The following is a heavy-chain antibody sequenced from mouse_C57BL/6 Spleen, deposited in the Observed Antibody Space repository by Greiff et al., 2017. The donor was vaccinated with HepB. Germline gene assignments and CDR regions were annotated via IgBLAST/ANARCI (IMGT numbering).Heavy chain of an antibody. V-gene: IGHV14-4*01. CDR1: GFNIKDDY. CDR2: IDPENGDT. Sequence: VQLQQSGAELVRPGASVKLSCTASGFNIKDDYMHWVKQRPEQGLEWIGWIDPENGDTEYASKFQGKATITADTSSNTAYLQLSSRTYEDTAVYYSTTGLPFDYLGQGTTLTVSS. J-gene: IGHJ2*01. CDR3: TTGLPFDY. D-gene: IGHD2-2*01.